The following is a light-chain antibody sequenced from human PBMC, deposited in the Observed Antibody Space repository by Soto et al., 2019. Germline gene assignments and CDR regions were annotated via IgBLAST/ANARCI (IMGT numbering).Light chain of an antibody. V-gene: IGLV1-44*01. Sequence: QPVLTQPPSASGTPGQRVTISCSGSDSNIGSNTVNWYQHLPGMAPNLLIYSNNQRSLGVPDRFSGSKSGTSASLAISGLQSEDEADYYCASWDDSLSGVVFGGGTKLTVL. CDR3: ASWDDSLSGVV. CDR2: SNN. J-gene: IGLJ2*01. CDR1: DSNIGSNT.